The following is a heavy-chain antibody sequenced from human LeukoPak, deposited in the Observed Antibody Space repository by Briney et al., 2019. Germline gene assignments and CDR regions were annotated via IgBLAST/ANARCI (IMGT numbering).Heavy chain of an antibody. CDR1: GSSFSGYW. J-gene: IGHJ6*03. V-gene: IGHV3-7*01. Sequence: PGGSLRLSCEASGSSFSGYWMSWVRQAPGKGLESVANIKQDESEEYYVDSVKGRFTISRDNAKNSLYLQMNSLRVEDTAVYFCARDKKDYDFWSGYLSYYYYMDVWGKGTTVTVSS. CDR2: IKQDESEE. CDR3: ARDKKDYDFWSGYLSYYYYMDV. D-gene: IGHD3-3*01.